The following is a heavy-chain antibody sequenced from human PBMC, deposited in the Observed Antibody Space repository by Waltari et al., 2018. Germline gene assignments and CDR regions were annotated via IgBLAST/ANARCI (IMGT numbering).Heavy chain of an antibody. CDR3: ARDRLLVYYYDSSESTSFDY. Sequence: EVQLVESGGGLVQPGGSLRLSCAASGFTFSSYSMNWVRQAPGKGLEWVSYISSSSSTIYYADSVKGRFTISRDNAKNSLYLQMNSLRAEDTAVYYCARDRLLVYYYDSSESTSFDYWGQGTLVTVSS. V-gene: IGHV3-48*01. CDR1: GFTFSSYS. J-gene: IGHJ4*02. D-gene: IGHD3-22*01. CDR2: ISSSSSTI.